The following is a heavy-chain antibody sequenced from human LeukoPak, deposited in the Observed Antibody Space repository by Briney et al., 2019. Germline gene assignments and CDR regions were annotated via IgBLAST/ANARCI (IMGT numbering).Heavy chain of an antibody. CDR3: ARWRGDSGYDYFDY. V-gene: IGHV5-10-1*01. J-gene: IGHJ4*02. D-gene: IGHD5-12*01. Sequence: TGESLKISCKGSGYSFTSYWISWVRQMPGKGLEWMGRIDPSDSYTNYSPSFQGHVTISADKSISTAYLQWSSLKAPDTAMYYCARWRGDSGYDYFDYWGQGTLVTVSS. CDR2: IDPSDSYT. CDR1: GYSFTSYW.